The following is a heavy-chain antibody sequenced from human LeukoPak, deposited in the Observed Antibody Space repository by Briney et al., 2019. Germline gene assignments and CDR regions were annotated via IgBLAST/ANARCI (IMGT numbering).Heavy chain of an antibody. J-gene: IGHJ4*02. D-gene: IGHD6-19*01. Sequence: SQTLSLTCAVSGDSVSSNSAAWNWIRQSPSRGLEWLGRTYYRSKWYNDYAESVKSRITINPDTSKNQFSLQLNSVTPEDTAVYYCTRDEQWLVYFDYWGQGTLVTVSS. CDR3: TRDEQWLVYFDY. CDR2: TYYRSKWYN. V-gene: IGHV6-1*01. CDR1: GDSVSSNSAA.